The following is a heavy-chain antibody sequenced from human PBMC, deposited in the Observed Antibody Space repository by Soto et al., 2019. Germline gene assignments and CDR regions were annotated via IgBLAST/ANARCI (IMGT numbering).Heavy chain of an antibody. V-gene: IGHV1-3*01. CDR3: ARWVGGSYSFDY. Sequence: QVQLVQSGAEVKKPGASVKVSCKASGYTFTSYAMHWVRQAPGQRLEWMGWINAGNGNTKYSQKFQGRVTITRDTSASTAYMVLSSLRSEDTAVYYCARWVGGSYSFDYWGQGTLVSVSS. CDR2: INAGNGNT. J-gene: IGHJ4*02. CDR1: GYTFTSYA. D-gene: IGHD1-26*01.